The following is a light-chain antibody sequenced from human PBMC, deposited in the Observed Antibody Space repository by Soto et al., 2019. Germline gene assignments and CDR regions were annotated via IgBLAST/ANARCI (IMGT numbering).Light chain of an antibody. CDR2: SNN. CDR3: AAWDDSLNGLV. CDR1: SSNIGSNT. V-gene: IGLV1-44*01. J-gene: IGLJ2*01. Sequence: QSVLTQPPSASGTPGQRVTITCSGSSSNIGSNTVNWYQKFPGTAPKVVIYSNNQRPSGVPDRFSGSKSGTSASLAISGPQSEDEADYYCAAWDDSLNGLVFGGGTKLTVL.